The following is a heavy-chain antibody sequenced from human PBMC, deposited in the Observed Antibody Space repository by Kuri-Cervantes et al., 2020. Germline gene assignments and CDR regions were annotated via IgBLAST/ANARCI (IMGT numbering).Heavy chain of an antibody. CDR3: ASPSRSGDQYRPDYYYYYGMDV. Sequence: ASVKVSCKASGGTFSSYAISWVRQAPGQGLEWMGWINTNTGNPTYAQGFTGRFVFSLDTSVSTAYLQISSLKAEDTAVYYCASPSRSGDQYRPDYYYYYGMDVWGQGTTVTVSS. J-gene: IGHJ6*02. V-gene: IGHV7-4-1*02. D-gene: IGHD4-17*01. CDR2: INTNTGNP. CDR1: GGTFSSYA.